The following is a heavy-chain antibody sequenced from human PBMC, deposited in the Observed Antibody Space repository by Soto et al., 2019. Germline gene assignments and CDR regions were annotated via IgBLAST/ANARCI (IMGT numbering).Heavy chain of an antibody. V-gene: IGHV4-4*02. J-gene: IGHJ6*02. D-gene: IGHD3-16*01. CDR2: IHHSGST. CDR3: ASLTLFGGRPDPHPTNYNAMDD. Sequence: KRLEWIGEIHHSGSTNYNPSLKSRVTISIVKSKNQFSLNLNYVTAADTAVYYCASLTLFGGRPDPHPTNYNAMDDWGQGTTVTVS.